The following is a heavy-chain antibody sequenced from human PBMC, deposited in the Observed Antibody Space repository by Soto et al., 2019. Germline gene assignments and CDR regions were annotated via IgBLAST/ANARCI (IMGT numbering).Heavy chain of an antibody. V-gene: IGHV3-74*01. D-gene: IGHD3-3*01. Sequence: GRSLTLSCAASGFTFSSFWMHWVRQVPGKGPVWVSRINRDGSGTSYADSVKGRFTISRDNAKNTLYLQMNSLTAEDTAVYSCTRDSFGETLYPGWDVWGQGTTVTVSS. CDR1: GFTFSSFW. J-gene: IGHJ6*02. CDR2: INRDGSGT. CDR3: TRDSFGETLYPGWDV.